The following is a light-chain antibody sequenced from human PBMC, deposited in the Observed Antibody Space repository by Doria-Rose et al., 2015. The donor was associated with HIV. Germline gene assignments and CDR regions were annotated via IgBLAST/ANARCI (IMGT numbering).Light chain of an antibody. CDR2: KAS. V-gene: IGKV1-5*03. J-gene: IGKJ2*01. CDR3: QQYNSNPVT. Sequence: MTQSPSTLSASVGDRVTITCRASQTISTWLAWYQQKPGKAPKLLMYKASILESGVPSRFGGGGSGTEFTLTISSLQPDDFATYYCQQYNSNPVTFGQGTKLEIK. CDR1: QTISTW.